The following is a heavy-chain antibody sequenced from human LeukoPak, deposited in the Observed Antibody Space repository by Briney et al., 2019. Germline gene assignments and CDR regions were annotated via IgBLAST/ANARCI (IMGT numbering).Heavy chain of an antibody. CDR3: ARGRPHGNDY. Sequence: PGGSLRLSCAASGFTFSSYWMNWVRQPPGKGLVWVSRIASDGSSTTYADSVKGRFSISRDNAKNTLYLQMNSLRVEDTAVYYCARGRPHGNDYWGQGTLVTVSS. D-gene: IGHD4-23*01. J-gene: IGHJ4*02. CDR2: IASDGSST. V-gene: IGHV3-74*01. CDR1: GFTFSSYW.